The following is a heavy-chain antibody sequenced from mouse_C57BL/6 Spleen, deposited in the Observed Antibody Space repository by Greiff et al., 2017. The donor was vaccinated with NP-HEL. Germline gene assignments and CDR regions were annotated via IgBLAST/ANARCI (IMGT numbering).Heavy chain of an antibody. CDR2: ISSGSSTI. V-gene: IGHV5-17*01. CDR3: ASLYYGSSYRYFDV. Sequence: EVKLMESGGGLVKPGGSLKLSCAASGFTFSDYGMHWVRQAPEKGLEWVAYISSGSSTIYYADTVKGRFTISRDNAKNTLFLQMTSLRSEDTAMYYCASLYYGSSYRYFDVWGTGTTVTVSS. D-gene: IGHD1-1*01. CDR1: GFTFSDYG. J-gene: IGHJ1*03.